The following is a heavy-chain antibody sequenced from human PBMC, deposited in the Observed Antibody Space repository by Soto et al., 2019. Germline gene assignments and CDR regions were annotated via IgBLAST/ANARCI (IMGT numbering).Heavy chain of an antibody. CDR1: GGSISSSSYY. V-gene: IGHV4-39*01. D-gene: IGHD6-6*01. CDR3: ARHGLSIAAPGGSFDP. CDR2: IYYSGST. J-gene: IGHJ5*02. Sequence: SETLSLTCTVSGGSISSSSYYWGWIRQPPGKGLEWIGSIYYSGSTYYNPSLKSRVTISVDTSKNQFSLKLSSVTAADTAVYYCARHGLSIAAPGGSFDPWGQGTLVTVSS.